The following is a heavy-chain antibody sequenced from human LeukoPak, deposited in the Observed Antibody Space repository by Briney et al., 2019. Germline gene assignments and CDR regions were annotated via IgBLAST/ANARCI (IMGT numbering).Heavy chain of an antibody. J-gene: IGHJ4*02. CDR3: AKVRWLQLSNYFDY. CDR2: IRYDGSNK. D-gene: IGHD5-24*01. CDR1: GSTFSSYG. Sequence: GGSLRLSCAASGSTFSSYGMHWVRQAPGRGLEWVAFIRYDGSNKYYADSVKGRFTISRDNSMNTLYLQMTSLRAEDTAVYYCAKVRWLQLSNYFDYWGQGTLVTVSS. V-gene: IGHV3-30*02.